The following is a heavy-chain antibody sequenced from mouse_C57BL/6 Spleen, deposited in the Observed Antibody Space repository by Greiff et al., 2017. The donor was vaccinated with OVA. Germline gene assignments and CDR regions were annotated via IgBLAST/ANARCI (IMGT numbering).Heavy chain of an antibody. CDR2: INPNNGGT. CDR3: ARSGGYYYGKDFAY. J-gene: IGHJ3*01. V-gene: IGHV1-18*01. Sequence: EVQLQQSGPELVKPGASVKIPCKASGYTFTDYNMDWVKQSHGKSLEWIGDINPNNGGTIYNQKFKGKATLTVDKSSSTAYMELRSLTSEDTAVYYCARSGGYYYGKDFAYWGQGTLVTVSA. CDR1: GYTFTDYN. D-gene: IGHD1-1*01.